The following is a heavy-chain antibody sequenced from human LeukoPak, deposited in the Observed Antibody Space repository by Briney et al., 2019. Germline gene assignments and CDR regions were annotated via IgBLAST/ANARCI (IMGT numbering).Heavy chain of an antibody. CDR1: GGSFSCFY. D-gene: IGHD1-1*01. CDR3: ASVRLVTTNFES. V-gene: IGHV4-34*01. CDR2: INHSGST. J-gene: IGHJ4*02. Sequence: SETLSLTCAVYGGSFSCFYWSWIRPPPGMGLEWIGEINHSGSTNYNPSLKSRVTISVDTSKNQLSLKLSSVTAADTAVYYCASVRLVTTNFESWGQGTLVTVSS.